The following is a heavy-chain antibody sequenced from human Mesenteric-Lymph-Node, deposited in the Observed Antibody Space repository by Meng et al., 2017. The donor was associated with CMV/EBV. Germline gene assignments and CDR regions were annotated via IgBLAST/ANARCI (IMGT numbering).Heavy chain of an antibody. CDR1: GVTLDDYA. CDR2: ISWNSGSI. V-gene: IGHV3-9*01. J-gene: IGHJ6*02. CDR3: TKDLGMVLYAMDV. Sequence: SLKISCAASGVTLDDYAMHWVRQAPGKGLEWVSGISWNSGSIGYADSVKGRFTISRDNAKNSLYLQMNSLRAEDTALYYCTKDLGMVLYAMDVWGQGTTVTVSS. D-gene: IGHD2/OR15-2a*01.